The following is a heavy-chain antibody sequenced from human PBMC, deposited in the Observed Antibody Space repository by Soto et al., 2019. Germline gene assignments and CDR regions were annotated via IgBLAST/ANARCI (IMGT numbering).Heavy chain of an antibody. CDR3: AKIEMGWFAH. CDR1: AFTFSNAW. V-gene: IGHV3-23*01. Sequence: GGSLRLSCEAPAFTFSNAWMSWVRQAPGKGLEWVSTISGSGGHTYYADSVKGRFVVSRDNDKNTVYLHMSSLTGEDTAVYFCAKIEMGWFAHWGQGTQVTVSS. D-gene: IGHD2-8*01. J-gene: IGHJ5*02. CDR2: ISGSGGHT.